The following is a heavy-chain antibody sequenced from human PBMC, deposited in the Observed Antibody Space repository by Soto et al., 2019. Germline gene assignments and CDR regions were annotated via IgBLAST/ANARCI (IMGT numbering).Heavy chain of an antibody. CDR2: INPNSGGT. D-gene: IGHD6-19*01. CDR1: GYAFSDYY. J-gene: IGHJ6*02. CDR3: ARDQSPASGWPGMDV. Sequence: ASLKVSCKASGYAFSDYYMRWVRQAPGQGLEWMGWINPNSGGTNYAQKFQGRVTMTRDTSISTAYMELNRLRSDDTAVYYCARDQSPASGWPGMDVWGQGTTVTVSS. V-gene: IGHV1-2*02.